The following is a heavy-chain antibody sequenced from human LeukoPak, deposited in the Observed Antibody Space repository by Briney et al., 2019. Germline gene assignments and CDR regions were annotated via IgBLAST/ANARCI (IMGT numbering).Heavy chain of an antibody. D-gene: IGHD4-17*01. CDR1: GYTLTELS. V-gene: IGHV1-24*01. CDR2: FDPEDGET. Sequence: ASVKVSCKVSGYTLTELSMHWVRQAPGKGLEWMGGFDPEDGETIYAQKFQGRVTMTEDTSTDTAYMELSRLRSDDTAVYYCARDHRGGDYAFYYYMDVWGKGTTVTVSS. CDR3: ARDHRGGDYAFYYYMDV. J-gene: IGHJ6*03.